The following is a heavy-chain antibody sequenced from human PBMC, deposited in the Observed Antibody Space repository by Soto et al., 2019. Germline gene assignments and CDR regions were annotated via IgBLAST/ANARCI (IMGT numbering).Heavy chain of an antibody. J-gene: IGHJ4*02. Sequence: GGSLRLSCAASGFTFSSYSMNWVRQAPGKGLEWVSYISSSSSTIYYADSVKGRFTISRDNAKNSLHLQMNSLRAEDTAVYYCARGYDYIWGSYRPTGLYYFDYWGQGTLVTVSS. CDR2: ISSSSSTI. CDR1: GFTFSSYS. CDR3: ARGYDYIWGSYRPTGLYYFDY. V-gene: IGHV3-48*01. D-gene: IGHD3-16*02.